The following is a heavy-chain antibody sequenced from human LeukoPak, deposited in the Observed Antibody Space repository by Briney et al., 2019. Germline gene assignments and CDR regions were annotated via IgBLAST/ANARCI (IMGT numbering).Heavy chain of an antibody. V-gene: IGHV3-43D*03. Sequence: PGGSLRLSCAASRFTFDDYAMHWVRQAPGKGLEWVSLISWDGGSTYYADSVKGRFTISRDNSKNSLYLQMNSLRAEDTALYYCAKAKSHHYYYYMDVWGKGTTVTVSS. CDR3: AKAKSHHYYYYMDV. CDR1: RFTFDDYA. J-gene: IGHJ6*03. CDR2: ISWDGGST.